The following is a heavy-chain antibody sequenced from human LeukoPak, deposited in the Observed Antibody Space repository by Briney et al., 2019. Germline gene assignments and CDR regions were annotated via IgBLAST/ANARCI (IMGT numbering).Heavy chain of an antibody. V-gene: IGHV4-59*01. CDR1: GDSLSSYF. J-gene: IGHJ5*02. D-gene: IGHD4-17*01. CDR2: NHDSGTT. CDR3: ARSRGGFGDYGSWFDP. Sequence: SQTLSLTCTVSGDSLSSYFWSWIRQPPGKGLEWIAYNHDSGTTNYNPSLKSRVTTSIDTSKNQFSLKLNSVTPADTAVYYCARSRGGFGDYGSWFDPWGQGTLVSVSS.